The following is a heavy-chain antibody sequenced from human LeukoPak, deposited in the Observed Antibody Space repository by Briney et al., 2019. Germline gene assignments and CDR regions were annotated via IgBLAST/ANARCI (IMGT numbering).Heavy chain of an antibody. D-gene: IGHD3-22*01. V-gene: IGHV3-21*01. CDR1: GFTFSTYS. Sequence: PGGSLRLSCAASGFTFSTYSMNWVRQAPGKGLEWVSSISTTSRYIYYADSVKGRFTISRDNAKDSLYLQMNSLRAEDTAVYYCARMPTYYYDSSGLGKEGYWGQGTLVTVSS. CDR2: ISTTSRYI. J-gene: IGHJ4*02. CDR3: ARMPTYYYDSSGLGKEGY.